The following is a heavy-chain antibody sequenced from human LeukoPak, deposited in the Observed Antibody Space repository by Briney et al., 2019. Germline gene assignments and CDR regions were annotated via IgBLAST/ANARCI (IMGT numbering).Heavy chain of an antibody. J-gene: IGHJ4*02. V-gene: IGHV3-23*01. CDR2: IRDSDANT. Sequence: GGSLRLSCAASGFTVSSKYMGWVRQAPGKGLEWVSGIRDSDANTYYADSVKGRFTFTRDNSRSTLFLQMNSLRVDDTAVYYCVKGRTGTTGIFEDWGQGTLVTVSS. D-gene: IGHD1-1*01. CDR1: GFTVSSKY. CDR3: VKGRTGTTGIFED.